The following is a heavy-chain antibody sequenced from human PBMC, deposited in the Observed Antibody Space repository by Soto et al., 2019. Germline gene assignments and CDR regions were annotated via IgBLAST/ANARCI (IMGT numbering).Heavy chain of an antibody. D-gene: IGHD3-9*01. CDR1: GFTFSSYW. Sequence: GGSLRLSCAASGFTFSSYWMSWVRQAPGKGLEWVANIKQDGSEKYYVDSVKGRFTISRDNAKNSLYLQMNSLRAEDTAVYYCARVRRKRYFDWLLFAEFDYWGQGTLVTVSS. CDR2: IKQDGSEK. CDR3: ARVRRKRYFDWLLFAEFDY. J-gene: IGHJ4*02. V-gene: IGHV3-7*01.